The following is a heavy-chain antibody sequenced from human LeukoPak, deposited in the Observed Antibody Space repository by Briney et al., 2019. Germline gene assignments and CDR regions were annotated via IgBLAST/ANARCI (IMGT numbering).Heavy chain of an antibody. V-gene: IGHV3-21*01. CDR1: GFTFSSYS. D-gene: IGHD3-22*01. CDR2: ISSSSSYI. Sequence: GGSLRLSCAASGFTFSSYSMNWVRQAPGKGLEWVSSISSSSSYIYYADSVKGRFTISRDNAKNSLYLQMNSLRAEDTAVYYCARDYYDSSGYYYFDYWGQGTLVTVTS. CDR3: ARDYYDSSGYYYFDY. J-gene: IGHJ4*02.